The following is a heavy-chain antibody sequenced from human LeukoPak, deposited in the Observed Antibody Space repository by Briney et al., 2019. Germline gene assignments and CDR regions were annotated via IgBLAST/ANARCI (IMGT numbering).Heavy chain of an antibody. CDR1: GGSISSSSYY. CDR3: ARHERGTRGAFDI. Sequence: PSETLSLTCTVSGGSISSSSYYWGWIRQPPGKGLEWIGSIYHSGSTYYNPSLKSRVTISVDTSKNQFSLKLSSVTAADTAVYYCARHERGTRGAFDIWGQGTMVTVSS. D-gene: IGHD1-1*01. V-gene: IGHV4-39*01. J-gene: IGHJ3*02. CDR2: IYHSGST.